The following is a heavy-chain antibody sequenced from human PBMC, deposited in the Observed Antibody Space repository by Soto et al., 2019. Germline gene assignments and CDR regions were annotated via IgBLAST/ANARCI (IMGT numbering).Heavy chain of an antibody. CDR2: ISSSSSYI. D-gene: IGHD3-22*01. V-gene: IGHV3-21*01. J-gene: IGHJ4*02. CDR1: GFTFSSYS. Sequence: GGSLRLSCAASGFTFSSYSMNWVRQAPGKGLEWVSSISSSSSYIYYADSVKGRFTISRDNAKNSLYLQMNSLRAEDTAVYYCARDRGVITPPFDYWGQGTLVTVSS. CDR3: ARDRGVITPPFDY.